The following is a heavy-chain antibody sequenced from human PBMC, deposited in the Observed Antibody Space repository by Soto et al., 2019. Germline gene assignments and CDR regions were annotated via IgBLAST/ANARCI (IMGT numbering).Heavy chain of an antibody. CDR2: IIPIFGTA. J-gene: IGHJ4*02. Sequence: SVKVSCKASGGTFSSYAISWVRQAPGQGLEWMGGIIPIFGTANYAQKFQGRVTMTTDTSTSTAYMELRSLRSDDTAVYYCARVDASYPVVITSYFDYWGQGTLVTVSS. CDR3: ARVDASYPVVITSYFDY. D-gene: IGHD3-22*01. V-gene: IGHV1-69*05. CDR1: GGTFSSYA.